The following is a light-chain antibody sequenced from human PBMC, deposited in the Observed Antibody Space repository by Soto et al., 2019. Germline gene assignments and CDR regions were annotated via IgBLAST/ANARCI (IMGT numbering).Light chain of an antibody. CDR2: EVT. Sequence: QSALTQPPSASGSPGQSVTISCTGTLSDLNGRDFVSWYRQDPGKAPRLIIYEVTKRPAGVPDRFSGSKSGNTASLTVSGLQAEDEADYYCSSDAGNYNYVFGTGTKLTVL. J-gene: IGLJ1*01. V-gene: IGLV2-8*01. CDR3: SSDAGNYNYV. CDR1: LSDLNGRDF.